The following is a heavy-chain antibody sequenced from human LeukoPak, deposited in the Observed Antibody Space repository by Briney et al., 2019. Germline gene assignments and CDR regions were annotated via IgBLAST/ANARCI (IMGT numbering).Heavy chain of an antibody. D-gene: IGHD3-16*01. J-gene: IGHJ3*02. Sequence: ASVKVSCKASGYTFTSYAMNWVRQAPGQGLEWMGWINTNTGNPTYAQGFTGRFVFSLDTSVSTAYLQISSLKAEDTAVYYCARTRVPGRTLPIQSDAFDIWGQGTMVTVSS. V-gene: IGHV7-4-1*02. CDR1: GYTFTSYA. CDR2: INTNTGNP. CDR3: ARTRVPGRTLPIQSDAFDI.